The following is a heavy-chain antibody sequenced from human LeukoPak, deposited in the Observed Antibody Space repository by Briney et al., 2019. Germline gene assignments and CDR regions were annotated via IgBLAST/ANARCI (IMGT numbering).Heavy chain of an antibody. J-gene: IGHJ4*02. V-gene: IGHV1-2*02. D-gene: IGHD3-3*01. CDR1: GYTFTANY. CDR2: IDPNSGAT. Sequence: ASVKVSCKASGYTFTANYLHWVRQAPGQGLEWMGWIDPNSGATNHAQMFQGRVTMTRDTSIITAYMELSRLRSDDTAVYYCASGSGLYSLDYWGQGTLVTVSS. CDR3: ASGSGLYSLDY.